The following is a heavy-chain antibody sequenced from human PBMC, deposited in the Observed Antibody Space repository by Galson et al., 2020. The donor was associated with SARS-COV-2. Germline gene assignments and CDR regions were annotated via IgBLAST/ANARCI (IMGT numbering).Heavy chain of an antibody. CDR1: GFIFDSYW. CDR2: IKQDGSEK. Sequence: GGSLRLSCAASGFIFDSYWMSWVRQAPGKGLEWVANIKQDGSEKYYVDSVKGRFTLSRDNAKNSLFLHMNSLRAEDTAVYYCARVSIAAAGVDCWGQGTLVTVSS. V-gene: IGHV3-7*04. J-gene: IGHJ4*02. CDR3: ARVSIAAAGVDC. D-gene: IGHD6-13*01.